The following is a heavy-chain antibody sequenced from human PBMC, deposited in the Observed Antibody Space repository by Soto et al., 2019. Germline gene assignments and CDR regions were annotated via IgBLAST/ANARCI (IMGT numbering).Heavy chain of an antibody. CDR3: TSRGYSYGHLVDFDY. D-gene: IGHD5-18*01. Sequence: LRLSCTASGFTFRDPYMDWVRQAPGKGLEWVGFIRSKAYGGTTEYAASVKGRFTISRDDSKSIAYLQMNSLKTEDTAVYYCTSRGYSYGHLVDFDYWGQGTLVTVSS. CDR1: GFTFRDPY. J-gene: IGHJ4*02. V-gene: IGHV3-49*04. CDR2: IRSKAYGGTT.